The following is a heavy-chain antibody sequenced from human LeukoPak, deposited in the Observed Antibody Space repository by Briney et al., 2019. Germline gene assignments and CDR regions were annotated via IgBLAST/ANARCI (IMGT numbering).Heavy chain of an antibody. CDR1: GYSISSGYY. J-gene: IGHJ4*02. V-gene: IGHV4-38-2*02. Sequence: SETLSLTCTVSGYSISSGYYWGWIRQPPGKGLEWIGSIYHSGSAYYNPSLESRVTISVDSSKNHFSLKLSSMTAADTAVYYCARKAAAGPYGYWGQGTLVTVSS. CDR3: ARKAAAGPYGY. CDR2: IYHSGSA. D-gene: IGHD6-13*01.